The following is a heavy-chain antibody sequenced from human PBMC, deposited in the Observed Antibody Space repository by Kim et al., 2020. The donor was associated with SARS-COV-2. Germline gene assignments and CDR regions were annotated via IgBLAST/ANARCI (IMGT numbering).Heavy chain of an antibody. V-gene: IGHV3-23*01. CDR3: AKTNSFDF. Sequence: GGSLRLSCAASGFTFTNFPLSWVRQAPRKGLEWVSTISENGDNSFYADSVKGRFTISRDNSKNMVYLQMNSLRAEDTAIYYCAKTNSFDFGGQGTLVTVSS. CDR2: ISENGDNS. J-gene: IGHJ4*02. CDR1: GFTFTNFP.